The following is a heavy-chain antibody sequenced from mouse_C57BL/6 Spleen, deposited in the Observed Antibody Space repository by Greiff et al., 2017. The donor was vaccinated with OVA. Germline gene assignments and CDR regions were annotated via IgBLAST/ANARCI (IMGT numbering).Heavy chain of an antibody. CDR2: ISSGGSYT. J-gene: IGHJ2*01. CDR3: ARLDGTTGFDY. D-gene: IGHD1-1*01. CDR1: GFTFSSYG. V-gene: IGHV5-6*01. Sequence: EVQVVESGGDLVKPGGSLKLSCAASGFTFSSYGMSWVRQTPDKRLEWVATISSGGSYTYYPDSVKGRFTISRDNAKNTMYLHMSSLKSEDAALYYCARLDGTTGFDYWGQGTTLTVSS.